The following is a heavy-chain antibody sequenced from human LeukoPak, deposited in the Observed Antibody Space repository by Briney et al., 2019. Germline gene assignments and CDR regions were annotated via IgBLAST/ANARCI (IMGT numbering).Heavy chain of an antibody. CDR1: GGSFSGYN. Sequence: SETLSLTCAVYGGSFSGYNWSWIRQPPGKGLEWIGKINHSGSTNYNPSLKSRVTISIDTSKNQFSLKLSSVTAADTAVYYCARGYAFDIWGQGTMVTVSS. V-gene: IGHV4-34*01. J-gene: IGHJ3*02. CDR2: INHSGST. CDR3: ARGYAFDI.